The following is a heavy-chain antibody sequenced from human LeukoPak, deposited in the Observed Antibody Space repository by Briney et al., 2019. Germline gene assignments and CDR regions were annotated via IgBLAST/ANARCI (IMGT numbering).Heavy chain of an antibody. J-gene: IGHJ3*02. CDR1: GGSISSYY. D-gene: IGHD6-19*01. CDR2: IYYSGST. Sequence: SETLSLTCSVSGGSISSYYWSWIRQPPGKGLEWIGSIYYSGSTNYNPSLKSRVTISVDTSKNQFSLKLTSVTAADTVVYYCARPSGWRGGAFDIWGQGTMVTVSS. V-gene: IGHV4-59*01. CDR3: ARPSGWRGGAFDI.